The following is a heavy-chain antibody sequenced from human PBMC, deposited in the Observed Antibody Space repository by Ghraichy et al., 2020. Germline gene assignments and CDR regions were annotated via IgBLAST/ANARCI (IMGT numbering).Heavy chain of an antibody. J-gene: IGHJ4*02. CDR2: ISGSGRST. Sequence: GGSLRLFCAASGFAFSNFAMNWVRQAPGKGLEWVSGISGSGRSTYNSEAVMGRFTISRDNSRNTLYLQMNSLRVEDTAVYFCAKDQRRGGSESFDYWGQGTLVTVSS. D-gene: IGHD3-10*01. CDR1: GFAFSNFA. CDR3: AKDQRRGGSESFDY. V-gene: IGHV3-23*01.